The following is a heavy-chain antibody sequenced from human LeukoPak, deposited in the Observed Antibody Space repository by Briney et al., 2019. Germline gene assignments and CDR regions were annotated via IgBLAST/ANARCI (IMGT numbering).Heavy chain of an antibody. CDR3: ARDPMLSPAFDI. D-gene: IGHD2-8*01. CDR1: GGSNSSGGYY. Sequence: SETLSPTCTVSGGSNSSGGYYWSWIRQHPGKGLEWIGYIYYSGSTYYNPSLKSRVTISVDTSKNQFSLKLSSVTAADTAVYYCARDPMLSPAFDIWGQGTMVTVSS. V-gene: IGHV4-31*03. J-gene: IGHJ3*02. CDR2: IYYSGST.